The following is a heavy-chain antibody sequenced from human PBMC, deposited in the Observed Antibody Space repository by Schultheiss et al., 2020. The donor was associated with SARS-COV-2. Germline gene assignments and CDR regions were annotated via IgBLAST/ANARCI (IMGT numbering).Heavy chain of an antibody. V-gene: IGHV5-51*01. CDR1: GDSFTSYW. CDR2: IYPGDSDT. Sequence: GESLKISCKSSGDSFTSYWIAWVRQMPGKGLEWMGIIYPGDSDTRYSPSFQGQDTISADKSISTAYLLWSSLKASDTAMYYCARHAYSTGGLVGYWGQGTLVTVSS. CDR3: ARHAYSTGGLVGY. J-gene: IGHJ4*02. D-gene: IGHD2-21*01.